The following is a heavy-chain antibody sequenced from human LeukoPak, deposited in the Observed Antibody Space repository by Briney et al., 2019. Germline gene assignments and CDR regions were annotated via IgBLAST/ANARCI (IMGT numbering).Heavy chain of an antibody. J-gene: IGHJ3*01. Sequence: GGSLRLSCAASGFTFSDYYMSWLRQAPGKGLEGVSTISGSGSNTFYADSVKGRFTISRDNSKNTLYLQMNSLRAEDTAVYYCAKDLRYSGSPRAFDFWGQGTMVTVSS. CDR1: GFTFSDYY. D-gene: IGHD1-26*01. CDR2: ISGSGSNT. V-gene: IGHV3-23*01. CDR3: AKDLRYSGSPRAFDF.